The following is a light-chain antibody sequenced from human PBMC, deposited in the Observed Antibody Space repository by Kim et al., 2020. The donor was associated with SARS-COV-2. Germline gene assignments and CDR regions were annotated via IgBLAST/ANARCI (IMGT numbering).Light chain of an antibody. CDR3: SSCAGSNNLV. J-gene: IGLJ3*02. CDR2: EVS. CDR1: SSDVGGYYY. V-gene: IGLV2-8*01. Sequence: GQLGTISCTGTSSDVGGYYYASWYQQHPGQAPKLMIYEVSNRPSGVPDRFSGSKSGNTASLTVSGLQAEDEADYYCSSCAGSNNLVFGGGTQLTVL.